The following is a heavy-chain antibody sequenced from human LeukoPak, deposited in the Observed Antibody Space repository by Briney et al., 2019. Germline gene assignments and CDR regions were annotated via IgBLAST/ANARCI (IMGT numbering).Heavy chain of an antibody. CDR2: IIPIFGTA. J-gene: IGHJ4*02. D-gene: IGHD3-22*01. Sequence: SVKVSCKASGGTFSSYAISWVRQAPGQGLEWMGGIIPIFGTANYAQKFQGRVTITTDESTSTAYMELSSLRSKDTAVYYCARNDLYYYDSSGYYYFDYWGQGTLVTVSS. V-gene: IGHV1-69*05. CDR3: ARNDLYYYDSSGYYYFDY. CDR1: GGTFSSYA.